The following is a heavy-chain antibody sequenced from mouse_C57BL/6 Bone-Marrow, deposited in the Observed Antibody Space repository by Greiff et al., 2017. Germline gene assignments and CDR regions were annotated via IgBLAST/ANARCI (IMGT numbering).Heavy chain of an antibody. D-gene: IGHD2-1*01. J-gene: IGHJ4*01. V-gene: IGHV3-5*02. CDR2: IYYSGTI. CDR1: GISITTGNYR. Sequence: EVQGVESGPGLVKPSQTVSLTCTVTGISITTGNYRWSWIRQFPGNKLEWIGYIYYSGTITYNPSLTSRTTITRDTSQNQFFLEMNSLTAEDTATYYCARDGEYGNYLFYYYAMDYWGQGTSVTVSS. CDR3: ARDGEYGNYLFYYYAMDY.